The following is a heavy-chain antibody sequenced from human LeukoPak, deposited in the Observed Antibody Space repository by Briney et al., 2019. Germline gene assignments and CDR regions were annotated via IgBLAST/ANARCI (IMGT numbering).Heavy chain of an antibody. CDR3: ARDGMGPQVGYSSGWSTFRAVRREEEQGFDY. Sequence: LAGGSLRLSCSASGFTFSSYAMHWVRQAPGKGLEWVAVISYDGSNKYYADSVKGRFSISRDNSKNTLYLQVNSLRAEDTAVYYCARDGMGPQVGYSSGWSTFRAVRREEEQGFDYWGQGTLVTVSS. CDR1: GFTFSSYA. J-gene: IGHJ4*02. D-gene: IGHD6-19*01. V-gene: IGHV3-30*04. CDR2: ISYDGSNK.